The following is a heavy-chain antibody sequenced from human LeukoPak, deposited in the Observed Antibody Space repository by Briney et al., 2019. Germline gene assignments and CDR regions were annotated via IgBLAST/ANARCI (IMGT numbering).Heavy chain of an antibody. CDR2: IYYSGST. CDR1: GGSISSYY. V-gene: IGHV4-59*01. Sequence: SETLSLTCTVSGGSISSYYWSWLRQPPGKGLEWIGYIYYSGSTNYNPSLKSRVTISVDTSKNQFSLKLSSVTAADTAVYYCARANIYDFWSGYYYFDYWGQGTLVTVSS. J-gene: IGHJ4*02. D-gene: IGHD3-3*01. CDR3: ARANIYDFWSGYYYFDY.